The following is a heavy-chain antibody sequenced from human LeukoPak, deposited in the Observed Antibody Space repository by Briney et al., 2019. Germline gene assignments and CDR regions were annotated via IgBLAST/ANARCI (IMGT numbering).Heavy chain of an antibody. J-gene: IGHJ5*02. CDR1: GFIFDDYA. V-gene: IGHV3-9*01. CDR3: ARDWSSSGVGWFDP. D-gene: IGHD6-6*01. Sequence: GRSLRLSCAASGFIFDDYAMHWVRQAPGKGLEWVSGISWNGERIGYADSVKGRFTISRDNAKNSLYLQMNSLRAEDTAVYYCARDWSSSGVGWFDPWGQGTLVTVSS. CDR2: ISWNGERI.